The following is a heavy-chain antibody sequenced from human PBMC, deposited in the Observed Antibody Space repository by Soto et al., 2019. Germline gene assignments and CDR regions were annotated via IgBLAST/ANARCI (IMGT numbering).Heavy chain of an antibody. CDR3: TRDGVVVGTAIIY. J-gene: IGHJ4*02. CDR2: IRSKAYGGTT. Sequence: GGSLRLSCTASGFTFGDYAMSWFRQAPGKGLEWVGFIRSKAYGGTTEYAASVKGRFTISRDDSKSIAYLQMNSLKTEDTAVYYCTRDGVVVGTAIIYWGQGTLVTVSS. CDR1: GFTFGDYA. D-gene: IGHD2-21*02. V-gene: IGHV3-49*03.